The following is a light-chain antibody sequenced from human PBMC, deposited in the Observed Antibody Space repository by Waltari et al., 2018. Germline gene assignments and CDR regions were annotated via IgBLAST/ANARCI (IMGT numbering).Light chain of an antibody. CDR1: QGIRYD. CDR3: LQDYNYPWT. V-gene: IGKV1-6*01. J-gene: IGKJ1*01. CDR2: AAP. Sequence: AIQMTQSPSSLSASVGYRVTTTCRASQGIRYDLGWYQQKPGKAPKLLTYAAPSLQSGVPSRFSGSGSGADFTLTISSLQPEDFATYFCLQDYNYPWTFGQGTKVEIK.